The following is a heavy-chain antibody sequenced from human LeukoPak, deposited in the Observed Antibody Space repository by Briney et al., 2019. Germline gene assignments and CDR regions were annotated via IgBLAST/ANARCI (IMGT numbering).Heavy chain of an antibody. V-gene: IGHV4-59*01. CDR3: ARVVGGASGLYYYYYMDV. J-gene: IGHJ6*03. D-gene: IGHD3-16*01. CDR1: GRSISSYC. CDR2: IYYSGST. Sequence: WQSVSLMWTVAGRSISSYCSGSVRQPPGGGRGWIVYIYYSGSTNYNPSLKSRVAISVDTSKNQFSLNLSSVTAADTAVYDCARVVGGASGLYYYYYMDVWGKGTTVTVSS.